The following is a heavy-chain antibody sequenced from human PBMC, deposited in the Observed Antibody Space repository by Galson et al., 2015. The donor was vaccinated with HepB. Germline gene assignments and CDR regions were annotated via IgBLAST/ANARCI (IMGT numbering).Heavy chain of an antibody. V-gene: IGHV1-2*06. J-gene: IGHJ5*02. Sequence: SVKVSCKASGYTFTGYYMHWVRQAPGQGLEWMGRINPNSGGTNYAQKFQGRATMTRDTSISTAYMELSRLRYDDTAVYYCARDTSMTTVTMALLTEAENWFDPWGQRTLVTVSS. D-gene: IGHD4-17*01. CDR1: GYTFTGYY. CDR3: ARDTSMTTVTMALLTEAENWFDP. CDR2: INPNSGGT.